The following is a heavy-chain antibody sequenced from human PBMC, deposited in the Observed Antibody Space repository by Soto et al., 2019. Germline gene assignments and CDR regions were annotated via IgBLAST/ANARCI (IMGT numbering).Heavy chain of an antibody. Sequence: SETLSLTCTVSGGSISSYYWSWIRQPPGKGLEWIGYIYYSGSTNYNPTLKSRVTISVDTSKNQFSLKLSSVTAEDTAVYYCANLAGGWYEAFGIWGQGTMVTVSS. CDR1: GGSISSYY. CDR2: IYYSGST. V-gene: IGHV4-59*12. CDR3: ANLAGGWYEAFGI. D-gene: IGHD6-19*01. J-gene: IGHJ3*02.